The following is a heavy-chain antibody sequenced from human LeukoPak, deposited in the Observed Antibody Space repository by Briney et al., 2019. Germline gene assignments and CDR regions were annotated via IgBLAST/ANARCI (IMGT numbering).Heavy chain of an antibody. CDR2: IYYSGST. D-gene: IGHD3-10*01. CDR3: ARDSAVLLWFGDSPGAFDI. V-gene: IGHV4-59*01. Sequence: ASETLSLTCTVSGGSISSYYWSWIRQPPGKGLEWIGYIYYSGSTNYNPSLKSRVTISVDTSKNQFSLKLSSVTAADTAVYYCARDSAVLLWFGDSPGAFDIWGQGTMVTVSS. CDR1: GGSISSYY. J-gene: IGHJ3*02.